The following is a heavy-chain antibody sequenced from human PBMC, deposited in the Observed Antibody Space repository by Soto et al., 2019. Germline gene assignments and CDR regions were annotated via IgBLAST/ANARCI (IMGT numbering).Heavy chain of an antibody. CDR2: ISYDGSNQ. CDR3: ARDLGAWKFDY. D-gene: IGHD1-1*01. J-gene: IGHJ4*02. V-gene: IGHV3-30-3*01. CDR1: GFTFSSHA. Sequence: SLRLSCAASGFTFSSHAMHWVRQAPGKGLEWVAFISYDGSNQHYADSVKGRFTISRDNSENTLYLQMNSLRGEDTAMYYCARDLGAWKFDYWGQGTLVTVSS.